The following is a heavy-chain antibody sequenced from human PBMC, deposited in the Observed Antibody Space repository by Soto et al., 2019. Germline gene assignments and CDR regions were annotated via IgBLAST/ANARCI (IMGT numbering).Heavy chain of an antibody. CDR2: LYSGGTS. CDR3: ARGQQVSTIRGVQGFDY. D-gene: IGHD3-10*01. J-gene: IGHJ4*02. Sequence: EVQLVETGGGLIQPGGSLRLSCAASGFSISSNYVTWVRQAPGKGLEWVSLLYSGGTSYYADSVKGRFTISRDNSKNTLFLQMNRLQPEDTAVYYCARGQQVSTIRGVQGFDYWGQGTLVTVSS. V-gene: IGHV3-53*02. CDR1: GFSISSNY.